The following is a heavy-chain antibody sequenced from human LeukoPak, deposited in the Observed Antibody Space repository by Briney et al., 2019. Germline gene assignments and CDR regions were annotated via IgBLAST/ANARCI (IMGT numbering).Heavy chain of an antibody. J-gene: IGHJ5*02. Sequence: SEALSLTCTVSGGSVSSGSYYWSWIRQPPGKGLEWIGYIYYSGSTNYNPSLKSRVTISVDTSKNQFSLKLSSVTAADTAVYYCARDDRIYGSFDPWGQGTLVTVSS. CDR1: GGSVSSGSYY. CDR3: ARDDRIYGSFDP. CDR2: IYYSGST. V-gene: IGHV4-61*01. D-gene: IGHD2-15*01.